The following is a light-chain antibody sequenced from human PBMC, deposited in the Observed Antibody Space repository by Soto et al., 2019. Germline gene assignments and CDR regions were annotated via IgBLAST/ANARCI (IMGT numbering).Light chain of an antibody. CDR2: GAS. CDR1: QSVSRSY. Sequence: EIVLTQSPGTLSCSPGDRATLSCRASQSVSRSYLGWYQQKPGKAPRLLMYGASIRADGVPDRFSGSGSGTEFTLTISRLEPEDFTVYYCHHYETXGQGTKVDIK. CDR3: HHYET. V-gene: IGKV3-20*01. J-gene: IGKJ1*01.